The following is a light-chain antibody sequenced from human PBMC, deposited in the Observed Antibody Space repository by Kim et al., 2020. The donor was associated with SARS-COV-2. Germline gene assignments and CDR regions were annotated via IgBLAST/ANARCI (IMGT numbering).Light chain of an antibody. J-gene: IGLJ1*01. CDR2: DVS. CDR1: SSDVGGYNY. V-gene: IGLV2-14*03. CDR3: SSYTSSNTYI. Sequence: QSALTQPASVSGSPGQSITISCTGSSSDVGGYNYVSWYEQHPGKAPTLTIYDVSNRPSGVSNRFSGSKSGSTASLTISGLQAEDEADYYCSSYTSSNTYIFGTGTKVTVL.